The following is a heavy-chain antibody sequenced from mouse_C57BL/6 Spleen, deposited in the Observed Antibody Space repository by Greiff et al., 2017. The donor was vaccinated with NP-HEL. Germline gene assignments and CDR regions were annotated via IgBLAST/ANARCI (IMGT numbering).Heavy chain of an antibody. V-gene: IGHV1-69*01. CDR3: ARYDGYYPRWFDV. D-gene: IGHD2-3*01. J-gene: IGHJ1*03. CDR1: GYTFTSYW. Sequence: QVQLQQPGAELVMPGASVKLSCKASGYTFTSYWMHWVKQRPGQGLEWIGEIDPSDSYTNYNQKFKGKSTLTVDKSSSTAYMQLSSLTSEDSAVYYCARYDGYYPRWFDVWGTGTTVTVSS. CDR2: IDPSDSYT.